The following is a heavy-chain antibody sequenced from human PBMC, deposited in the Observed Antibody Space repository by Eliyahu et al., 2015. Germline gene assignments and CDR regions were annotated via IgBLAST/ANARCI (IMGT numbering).Heavy chain of an antibody. CDR2: ISSSSSYI. J-gene: IGHJ6*03. V-gene: IGHV3-21*01. Sequence: EVQLAESGGGXVKPGGSLRLSCAASGFXFSXYSXNXVRQAXGKGLGWXSSISSSSSYIYYADSVKGRFTISRDNAKNSLYLQMNSLRAEDTAVYYCARDPTLGYYYMDVWGKGTTVTVSS. CDR1: GFXFSXYS. CDR3: ARDPTLGYYYMDV.